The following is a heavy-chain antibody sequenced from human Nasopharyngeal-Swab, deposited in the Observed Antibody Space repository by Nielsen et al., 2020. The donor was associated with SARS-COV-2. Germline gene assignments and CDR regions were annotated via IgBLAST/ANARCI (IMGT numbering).Heavy chain of an antibody. CDR2: ISYDGSNK. CDR1: GFTFSSYG. CDR3: ARDLAIAVADYFDY. D-gene: IGHD6-19*01. J-gene: IGHJ4*02. V-gene: IGHV3-30*03. Sequence: GESLKISCAASGFTFSSYGMHWVRQAPGKGLEWVAVISYDGSNKYYADSVKGRFTISRDNSKNTLYLQMNSLRAEDTAVYYCARDLAIAVADYFDYWGQGTLVTVSS.